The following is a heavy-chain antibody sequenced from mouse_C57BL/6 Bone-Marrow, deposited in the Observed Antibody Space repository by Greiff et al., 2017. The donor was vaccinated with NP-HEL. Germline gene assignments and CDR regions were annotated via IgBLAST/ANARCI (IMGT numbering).Heavy chain of an antibody. CDR3: ARSTRVREGYYAMDD. J-gene: IGHJ4*01. D-gene: IGHD2-1*01. Sequence: VQLQQSGAELVKPGASVKLSCTASGFNIKDYYMHWVKQRTEQGLEWIGRIDPEDGETKYAPKFQGKATITADTSSNTAYLQLSSLTSEDTAVYDCARSTRVREGYYAMDDWGQGTSVTVSS. CDR1: GFNIKDYY. V-gene: IGHV14-2*01. CDR2: IDPEDGET.